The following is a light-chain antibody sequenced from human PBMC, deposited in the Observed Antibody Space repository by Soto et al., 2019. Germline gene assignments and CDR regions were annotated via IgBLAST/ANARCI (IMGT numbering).Light chain of an antibody. CDR2: DVS. V-gene: IGKV1-5*01. J-gene: IGKJ1*01. CDR1: QSTNAW. CDR3: QQYHRYST. Sequence: DIHMTQAPSTLSASVGDRVTITCRASQSTNAWLAWYQQKPGKAPKLLIYDVSTLASGVPSRFSGSASGTEFTLTISNLESDDFASYYCQQYHRYSTFGQGTKVDIK.